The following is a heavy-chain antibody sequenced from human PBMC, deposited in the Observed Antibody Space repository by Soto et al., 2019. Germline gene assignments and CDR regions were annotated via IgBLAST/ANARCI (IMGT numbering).Heavy chain of an antibody. V-gene: IGHV1-8*01. J-gene: IGHJ4*01. CDR2: MNPKRGYT. Sequence: QVQLVQSGAEVKKPGASVKVSCKTSGYTFTRYDINWVRQATGQGLEWMGWMNPKRGYTGSPQRFQGRITMTRDTAISTAYMELSSLSSEDTAMYYCARTDGDLDFWGQGTLVTVSS. D-gene: IGHD4-17*01. CDR1: GYTFTRYD. CDR3: ARTDGDLDF.